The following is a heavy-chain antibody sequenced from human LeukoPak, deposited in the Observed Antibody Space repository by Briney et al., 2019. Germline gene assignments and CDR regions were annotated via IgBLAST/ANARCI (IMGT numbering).Heavy chain of an antibody. CDR3: ARGLRGRGYSYGFFDY. CDR1: GFSFSTYS. V-gene: IGHV3-48*01. J-gene: IGHJ4*02. CDR2: ISGSSSTI. D-gene: IGHD5-18*01. Sequence: PGGSLRLSCAASGFSFSTYSMNWGRQAPGKGLEWVSYISGSSSTIYYADSVKGRFTISRDNAKNSLYLQMNSLRAEDTAVYYCARGLRGRGYSYGFFDYWGQGALVTVSS.